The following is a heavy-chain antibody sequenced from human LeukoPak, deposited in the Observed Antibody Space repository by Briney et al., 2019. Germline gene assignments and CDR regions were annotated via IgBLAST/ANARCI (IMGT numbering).Heavy chain of an antibody. Sequence: GASVKVACKASGYTFTDYYMHWVRPAPGQGLEWMEWNHPNSGATHYAPKVQGRVTMTRDTSISATYMDLSSLRSDDNAVYYCARDLGAAAEFDYWGQGTLVTVS. CDR3: ARDLGAAAEFDY. J-gene: IGHJ4*02. D-gene: IGHD6-13*01. CDR1: GYTFTDYY. CDR2: NHPNSGAT. V-gene: IGHV1-2*02.